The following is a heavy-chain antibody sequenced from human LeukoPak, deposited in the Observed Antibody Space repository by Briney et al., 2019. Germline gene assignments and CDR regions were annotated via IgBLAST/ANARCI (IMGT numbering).Heavy chain of an antibody. V-gene: IGHV3-53*01. J-gene: IGHJ3*01. CDR2: IYTSGTT. Sequence: GGSLRLSCAGSGFTVSSNYMSWVRQAPGEGLEWVSVIYTSGTTYYADSVKGRFTISRDSSKNTLYLQMSSLRAEDTAVYYCARDNGNDYGANWGQGTMVTVSS. CDR1: GFTVSSNY. D-gene: IGHD4/OR15-4a*01. CDR3: ARDNGNDYGAN.